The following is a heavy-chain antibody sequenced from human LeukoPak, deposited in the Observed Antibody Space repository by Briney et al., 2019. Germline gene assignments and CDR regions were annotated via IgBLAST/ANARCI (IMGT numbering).Heavy chain of an antibody. CDR2: IIPIFGTA. V-gene: IGHV1-69*05. J-gene: IGHJ5*02. CDR1: GGTFSSYA. Sequence: GSSVKVSCKASGGTFSSYAISWVRQAPGQGLEWMGRIIPIFGTANYAQKFQGRVTITTDESTSTAYMELSSLRSEDTAVYYCARGPRDTVVRGVINFWFDPWGQGTLVTVSS. D-gene: IGHD3-10*01. CDR3: ARGPRDTVVRGVINFWFDP.